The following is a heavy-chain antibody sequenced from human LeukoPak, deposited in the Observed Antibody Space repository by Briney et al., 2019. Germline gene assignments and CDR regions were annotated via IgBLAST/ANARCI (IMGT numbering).Heavy chain of an antibody. CDR2: IHSSGST. D-gene: IGHD4-17*01. V-gene: IGHV4-4*07. Sequence: SETLSLTCTVSGGSISSYYWSWVRQPAVKGLEWIGRIHSSGSTNYNPSLKSRVTMSVDTSKNQFSLKLNSVTAADTAVYYCAREVGPVTTSSYYYYMDVWGTGTTVTVSS. CDR1: GGSISSYY. CDR3: AREVGPVTTSSYYYYMDV. J-gene: IGHJ6*03.